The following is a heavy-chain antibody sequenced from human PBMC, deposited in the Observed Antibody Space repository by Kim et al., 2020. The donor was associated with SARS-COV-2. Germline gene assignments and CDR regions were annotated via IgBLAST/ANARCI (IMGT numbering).Heavy chain of an antibody. CDR1: GCSVSSGSYY. V-gene: IGHV4-61*01. Sequence: SQTLSLTCTVSGCSVSSGSYYWSWIRQPPGKGLEWIGYIYYSGSTNYNPSLKSRVTISVDTSKNQFSLKLSSVTAADTAVYYCSRADYDFWSGYRPHPYF. CDR3: SRADYDFWSGYRPHPYF. CDR2: IYYSGST. J-gene: IGHJ4*01. D-gene: IGHD3-3*01.